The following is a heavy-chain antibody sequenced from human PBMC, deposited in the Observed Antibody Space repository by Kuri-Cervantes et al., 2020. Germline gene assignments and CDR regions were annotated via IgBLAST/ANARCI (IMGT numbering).Heavy chain of an antibody. CDR2: ISSSGSTI. J-gene: IGHJ6*02. D-gene: IGHD2-2*01. V-gene: IGHV3-11*01. CDR1: GFTFSDYY. CDR3: AKWDIVVVPAAITTPNYYYYYGMDV. Sequence: GESLKISCAASGFTFSDYYMSWIRQAPGKGLEWVSYISSSGSTIYYADSVKGRFTISRDNAKNTLYLQMNSLRAEDTAVYYCAKWDIVVVPAAITTPNYYYYYGMDVWGQGTTVTVSS.